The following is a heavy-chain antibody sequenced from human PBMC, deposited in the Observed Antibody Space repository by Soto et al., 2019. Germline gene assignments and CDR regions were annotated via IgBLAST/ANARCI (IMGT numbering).Heavy chain of an antibody. J-gene: IGHJ5*02. D-gene: IGHD3-10*01. Sequence: QVQLVQSGAEVKKPGASVKVSCKPSGYTFSSHGLSWVRQAPGQRLEWLGWISTWSGVTNFAQKFQGRVTITNDRVTSTAYMVVTSLRADDTAVYYCARDYTITRGACFDPWGQGTQVTVTS. CDR1: GYTFSSHG. V-gene: IGHV1-18*01. CDR2: ISTWSGVT. CDR3: ARDYTITRGACFDP.